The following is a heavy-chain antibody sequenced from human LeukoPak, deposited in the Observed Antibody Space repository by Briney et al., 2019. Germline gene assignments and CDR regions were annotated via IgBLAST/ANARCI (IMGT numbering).Heavy chain of an antibody. CDR2: ISYDGSNK. Sequence: GGSLRLSCAASGFTFSSYAMHWVRQAPGKGLEWVAVISYDGSNKYYADSVKGRFTISRDNSKNTLYLQMNSLRAEDTAVYYCAKDLVRDYPLIGYFQHWGQGTLVTVSS. D-gene: IGHD4-11*01. V-gene: IGHV3-30-3*01. J-gene: IGHJ1*01. CDR3: AKDLVRDYPLIGYFQH. CDR1: GFTFSSYA.